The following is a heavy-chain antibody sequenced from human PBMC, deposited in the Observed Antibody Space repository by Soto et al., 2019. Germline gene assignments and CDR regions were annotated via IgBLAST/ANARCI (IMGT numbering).Heavy chain of an antibody. Sequence: SDTLSLTCAVYGGSFSGYYWSWIRQPPGKGLEWIGEINHSGSTNYNPSLKSRVTISVDTSKNQFSLKLSSVTAADTAVYYCARGRTRYGIYYYYGMDVWGQGTTVTASS. CDR2: INHSGST. CDR3: ARGRTRYGIYYYYGMDV. CDR1: GGSFSGYY. J-gene: IGHJ6*02. D-gene: IGHD4-17*01. V-gene: IGHV4-34*01.